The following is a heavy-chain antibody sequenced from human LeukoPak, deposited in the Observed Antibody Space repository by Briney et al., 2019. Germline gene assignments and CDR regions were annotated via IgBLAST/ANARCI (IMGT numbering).Heavy chain of an antibody. D-gene: IGHD3-3*01. CDR2: IIPILGIA. CDR3: ARDQAPTIFGVVIKGGAFDI. CDR1: GGTFSSYA. J-gene: IGHJ3*02. Sequence: ASVKVSCKASGGTFSSYAISWVRQAPGQGLEWMGRIIPILGIANYAQKFQGRITITADKSTSTAYMELSSLRSEDTAVYYCARDQAPTIFGVVIKGGAFDIWGQGTMVTVSS. V-gene: IGHV1-69*04.